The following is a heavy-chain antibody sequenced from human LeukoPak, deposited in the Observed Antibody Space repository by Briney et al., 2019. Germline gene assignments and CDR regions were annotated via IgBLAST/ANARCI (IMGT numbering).Heavy chain of an antibody. D-gene: IGHD6-19*01. CDR3: AKGRIAGAWGYFLGY. V-gene: IGHV4-59*01. CDR2: IYYSGST. CDR1: GGSISSYY. Sequence: PSETLSLTCTVSGGSISSYYWSWIRQPPGKGLEWIGYIYYSGSTNYNPSLKSRVTISVDTSKNQFSLKLSSVTAADTAVYYCAKGRIAGAWGYFLGYWGQGTPVNVSS. J-gene: IGHJ4*01.